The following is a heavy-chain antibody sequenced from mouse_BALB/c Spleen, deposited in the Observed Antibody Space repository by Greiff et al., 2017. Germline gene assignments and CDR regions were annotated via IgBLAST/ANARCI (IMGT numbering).Heavy chain of an antibody. CDR2: IDPEDGDT. CDR3: NAGLPRYFDV. V-gene: IGHV14-4*02. J-gene: IGHJ1*01. CDR1: GFHIKDYY. D-gene: IGHD2-2*01. Sequence: VQLKESGAELVRAGASVKLSCTASGFHIKDYYMHWVKQRPEQGLEWIGWIDPEDGDTEYDPKLQGKATMTADTSSNTAYLQLSSLTSEDTAVYYCNAGLPRYFDVWGAGTAVTVAS.